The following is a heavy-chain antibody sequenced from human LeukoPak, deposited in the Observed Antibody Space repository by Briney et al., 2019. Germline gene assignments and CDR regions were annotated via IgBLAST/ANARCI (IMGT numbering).Heavy chain of an antibody. D-gene: IGHD3-10*01. CDR1: GGSFSGYY. CDR2: VNHSGST. J-gene: IGHJ3*02. CDR3: ARRARGVNDAFDI. Sequence: SETLSLTCAVYGGSFSGYYWSWIRQPPGKGLEWIGEVNHSGSTNYNPSLKSRVTISVDTSKNQFSLKLSSVTAADTAVYYCARRARGVNDAFDIWGQGTMVTVSS. V-gene: IGHV4-34*01.